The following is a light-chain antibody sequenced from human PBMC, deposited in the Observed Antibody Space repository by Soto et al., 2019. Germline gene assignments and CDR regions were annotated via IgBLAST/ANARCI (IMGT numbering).Light chain of an antibody. Sequence: QSALTQPASMSGSPGQSITISCTGTSSDVGGYNYVSWYQQHPGKAPKLMIYDVSNRPSGVSNRFSGSKSGNTASLTISGLQAEDEAVYYCSSYTSSSTLVVFGGGTKLTVL. V-gene: IGLV2-14*01. J-gene: IGLJ2*01. CDR1: SSDVGGYNY. CDR3: SSYTSSSTLVV. CDR2: DVS.